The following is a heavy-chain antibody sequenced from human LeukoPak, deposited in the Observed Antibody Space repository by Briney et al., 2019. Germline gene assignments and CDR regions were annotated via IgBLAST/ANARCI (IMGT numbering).Heavy chain of an antibody. CDR2: ISGRGAST. V-gene: IGHV3-23*01. D-gene: IGHD6-25*01. CDR3: APDLRGSASSLDD. Sequence: GGSLRLSCAASGFTFSNYAMSWVRQAPGKGLEWVSLISGRGASTYYPDSVKGRFTISRDNSKNTLSLQMNSLRAEDTAVYYCAPDLRGSASSLDDWGQGTLVTASS. CDR1: GFTFSNYA. J-gene: IGHJ4*02.